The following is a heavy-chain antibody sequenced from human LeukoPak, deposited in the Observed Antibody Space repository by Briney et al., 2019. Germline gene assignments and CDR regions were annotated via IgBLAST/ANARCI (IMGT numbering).Heavy chain of an antibody. Sequence: GGSLRLSCAASRFTFSSYAMSWVRQAPGKGLEWVSAISGTGGSTYYADSVKGRFTISRDNSKNTLYLQMNSLRAEDTAVYYCAKGGDYYYYGMDVWGQGTTVTVSS. CDR2: ISGTGGST. CDR1: RFTFSSYA. V-gene: IGHV3-23*01. J-gene: IGHJ6*02. CDR3: AKGGDYYYYGMDV.